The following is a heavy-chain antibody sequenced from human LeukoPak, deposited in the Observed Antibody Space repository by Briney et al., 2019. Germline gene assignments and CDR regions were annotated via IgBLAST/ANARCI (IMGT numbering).Heavy chain of an antibody. Sequence: SETLSLTCTVSGGSISSYYGSWIRQPPGKGLEWIGYIYYSGSTNYNPSLKSRVTISVDTSKNQFSLKLSSVTAADTAVYYCARDLYPGYPGRNWGQGTLVTVSS. CDR3: ARDLYPGYPGRN. J-gene: IGHJ4*02. CDR1: GGSISSYY. V-gene: IGHV4-59*01. D-gene: IGHD5-18*01. CDR2: IYYSGST.